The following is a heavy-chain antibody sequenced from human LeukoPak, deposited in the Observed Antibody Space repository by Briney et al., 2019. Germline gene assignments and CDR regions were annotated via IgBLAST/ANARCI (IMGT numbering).Heavy chain of an antibody. CDR3: ARDLAYCSRTSCFGGGMDV. CDR1: GFTFSSYS. Sequence: GGSLRLSCAASGFTFSSYSMNWVRQAPGKGLEWVSSISSSSSYIYYADSGKGRFTISRDNAKNSLYLQMNSLRAEDTAVYYCARDLAYCSRTSCFGGGMDVWGKGTTVTVSS. J-gene: IGHJ6*04. D-gene: IGHD2-2*01. V-gene: IGHV3-21*01. CDR2: ISSSSSYI.